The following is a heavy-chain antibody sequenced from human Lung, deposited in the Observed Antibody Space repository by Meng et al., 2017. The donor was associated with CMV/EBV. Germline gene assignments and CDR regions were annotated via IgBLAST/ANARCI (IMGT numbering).Heavy chain of an antibody. D-gene: IGHD4-23*01. J-gene: IGHJ1*01. V-gene: IGHV4-34*08. Sequence: CAGSGATFSDFYWSWGSQSPGRGMEWIGEINHSGSTNYSPSLKSRVTMSLDTSKRQFSLQLKSVTAADTALYFCATVGYAGNPRPFQHWGQGTLVTVSS. CDR2: INHSGST. CDR1: GATFSDFY. CDR3: ATVGYAGNPRPFQH.